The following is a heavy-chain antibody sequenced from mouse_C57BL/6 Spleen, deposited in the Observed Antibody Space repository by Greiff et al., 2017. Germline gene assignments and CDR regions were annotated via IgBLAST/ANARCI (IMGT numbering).Heavy chain of an antibody. J-gene: IGHJ4*01. V-gene: IGHV1-19*01. CDR2: INPYNGGT. CDR3: ASGTEGYATVD. Sequence: DVKLVESGPVLVKPGASVKMSCKASGYTFTDYYMNWVNQSHGKSLEWIGVINPYNGGTSYNQKFKGKATFTVDKSSSTAYVELNRLTSEDSAVYYCASGTEGYATVDCGQRPSVPVFS. CDR1: GYTFTDYY. D-gene: IGHD4-1*01.